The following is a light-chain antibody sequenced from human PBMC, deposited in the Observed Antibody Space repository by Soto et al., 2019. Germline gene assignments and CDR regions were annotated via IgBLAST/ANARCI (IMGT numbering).Light chain of an antibody. CDR3: QQRSNWPST. CDR2: DAS. V-gene: IGKV3-11*01. J-gene: IGKJ4*01. CDR1: QSVSSY. Sequence: EIVLTQSPATLYSSPGDRATLSCRASQSVSSYLAWYQQKPGQAPRLLIYDASNRATGIPARFSGSGSGTDFTLTITSLEPEDFAVYYCQQRSNWPSTFGGGTRVEIK.